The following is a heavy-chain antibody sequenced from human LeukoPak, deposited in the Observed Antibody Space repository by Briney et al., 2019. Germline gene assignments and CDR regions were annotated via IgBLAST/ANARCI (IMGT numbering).Heavy chain of an antibody. V-gene: IGHV4-39*01. Sequence: SETLSLTCTVSGGSISSSSYYWGWIRQPPGKGLEWIGSIYYSGSTYYNLSLKSRVTISVDTSKNQSSLKLSSVTAADTAVYYCARVVGSAFDIWGQGTMVTVSS. D-gene: IGHD2-15*01. CDR3: ARVVGSAFDI. CDR1: GGSISSSSYY. J-gene: IGHJ3*02. CDR2: IYYSGST.